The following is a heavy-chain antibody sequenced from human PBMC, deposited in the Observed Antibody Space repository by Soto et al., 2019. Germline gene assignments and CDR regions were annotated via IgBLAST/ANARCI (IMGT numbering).Heavy chain of an antibody. V-gene: IGHV3-21*01. D-gene: IGHD2-8*01. CDR2: ISSSSSYI. CDR1: GFTFSSYS. J-gene: IGHJ6*02. CDR3: ARVGVYATYYYGMDV. Sequence: GGSLRLSCAASGFTFSSYSMNWVRQAPGKGLEWVSSISSSSSYIYYADSVKGRFTISRDNAKNSLYLQMNSLRAEDTAVYYCARVGVYATYYYGMDVWGQGTTVTVSS.